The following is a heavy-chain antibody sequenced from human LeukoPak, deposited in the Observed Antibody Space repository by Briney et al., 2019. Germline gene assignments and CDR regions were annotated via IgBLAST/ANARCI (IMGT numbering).Heavy chain of an antibody. D-gene: IGHD3-3*01. CDR2: IRYDGNNK. V-gene: IGHV3-30*02. J-gene: IGHJ4*02. CDR1: GFTFHIYA. CDR3: AKLVGMDYDFWSGTVDY. Sequence: QPGGSLRLSCAASGFTFHIYAFSWVRQAPGKGLEWVAFIRYDGNNKYYADSVKGRFTISRDNSKNTLYLQMNSLRAEDTAVYYCAKLVGMDYDFWSGTVDYWGQGTLVTVSS.